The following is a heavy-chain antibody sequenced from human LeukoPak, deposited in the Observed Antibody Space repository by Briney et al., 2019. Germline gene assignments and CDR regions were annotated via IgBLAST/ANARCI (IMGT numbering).Heavy chain of an antibody. CDR2: ISAYNGNT. Sequence: ASVKVSCKASGYTFTSYGISWVRQAPGQGLEWMGWISAYNGNTNYAQKLQGRVTMTTDTSTSTAYMELRSLRSDDTAVYYCARVGHVGMATIYHLYYFDYWGQGTLVTVSS. V-gene: IGHV1-18*01. J-gene: IGHJ4*02. CDR1: GYTFTSYG. D-gene: IGHD5-24*01. CDR3: ARVGHVGMATIYHLYYFDY.